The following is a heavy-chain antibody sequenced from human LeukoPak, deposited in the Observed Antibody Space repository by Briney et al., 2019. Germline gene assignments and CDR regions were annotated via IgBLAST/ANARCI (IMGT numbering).Heavy chain of an antibody. CDR3: ARVHGSGSYYNHVGY. D-gene: IGHD3-10*01. CDR2: INHSGST. CDR1: GGSFSGYY. V-gene: IGHV4-34*01. J-gene: IGHJ4*02. Sequence: PSETLSLTCAVYGGSFSGYYWSWIRQPPGKGLEWIGEINHSGSTNYNPSLKSRVTISVDTSKNQFSLKLSSVTAADTAVYYCARVHGSGSYYNHVGYWGQGTLVTVSS.